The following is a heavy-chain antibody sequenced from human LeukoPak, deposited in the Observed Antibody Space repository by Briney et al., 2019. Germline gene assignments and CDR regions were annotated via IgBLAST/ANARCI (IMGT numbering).Heavy chain of an antibody. CDR1: GYTFTGYY. CDR2: INPNSGGT. J-gene: IGHJ3*02. V-gene: IGHV1-2*02. Sequence: ASVKVSCKASGYTFTGYYMHWVRQAPGQGLEWMGWINPNSGGTNYAQKFQGRVTMTRDTSISTAYMELSRLRSDDTAVYYCARDLWWELNQWYAFDIWGQGTMVTVSS. D-gene: IGHD1-26*01. CDR3: ARDLWWELNQWYAFDI.